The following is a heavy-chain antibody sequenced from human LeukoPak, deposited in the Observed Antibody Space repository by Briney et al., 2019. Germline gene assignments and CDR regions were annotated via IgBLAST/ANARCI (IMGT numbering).Heavy chain of an antibody. Sequence: GGSLRLSCAASGFTFSSYSMNWVRQAPGKGLEWVSSISSSSSYIYYADSVKGRFTISRDNAKNSLYLQMNSLRAEDTAVYYCARDLEGFGELSLYYFDYWGQGTLVTVSS. CDR2: ISSSSSYI. CDR3: ARDLEGFGELSLYYFDY. J-gene: IGHJ4*02. CDR1: GFTFSSYS. V-gene: IGHV3-21*01. D-gene: IGHD3-10*01.